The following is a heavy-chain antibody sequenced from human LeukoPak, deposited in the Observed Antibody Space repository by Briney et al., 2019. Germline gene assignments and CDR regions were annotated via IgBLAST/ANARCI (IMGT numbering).Heavy chain of an antibody. CDR1: GFTVCSNY. V-gene: IGHV3-53*01. CDR2: IYSGGST. CDR3: ASGSGSYRTPYYYMDV. Sequence: GGSLRLSCAASGFTVCSNYMSWVRQAPGKGLEWVSIIYSGGSTNYADSVKGRFSISRDNSKNTLYVQMNSLRVEDSAAYYCASGSGSYRTPYYYMDVWGKGTTVTVSS. D-gene: IGHD3-10*01. J-gene: IGHJ6*03.